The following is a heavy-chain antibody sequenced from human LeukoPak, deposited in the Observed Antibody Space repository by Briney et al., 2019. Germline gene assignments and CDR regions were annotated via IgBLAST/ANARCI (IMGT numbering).Heavy chain of an antibody. CDR1: GFTLSNAW. J-gene: IGHJ4*02. D-gene: IGHD6-13*01. Sequence: PGGSLRLSCAASGFTLSNAWMHWVRQAPGKGPEWVGRIIRRIDGGTTDYAAPVEGRFTISRDDSKNTLYLQMNSLRAEDTAVHYCAKTRPLDSSSWSHGDYWGQGTLVTVSS. V-gene: IGHV3-15*07. CDR2: IIRRIDGGTT. CDR3: AKTRPLDSSSWSHGDY.